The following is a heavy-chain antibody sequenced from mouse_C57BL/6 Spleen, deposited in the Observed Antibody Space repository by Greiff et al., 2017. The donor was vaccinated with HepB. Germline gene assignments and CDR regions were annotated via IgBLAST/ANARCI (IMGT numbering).Heavy chain of an antibody. V-gene: IGHV1-72*01. CDR2: IDPNSGGT. J-gene: IGHJ4*01. Sequence: QVQLKQPGAGLVKPGASVKLSCKASGYTFTSYWMHWVKQRPGRGLEWIGRIDPNSGGTKYNEKFKSKATLTVDKPSSTAYMQLSSLTSEDSAVYYCAREESTTVVALRDYYAMDYWGQGTSVTVSS. CDR3: AREESTTVVALRDYYAMDY. CDR1: GYTFTSYW. D-gene: IGHD1-1*01.